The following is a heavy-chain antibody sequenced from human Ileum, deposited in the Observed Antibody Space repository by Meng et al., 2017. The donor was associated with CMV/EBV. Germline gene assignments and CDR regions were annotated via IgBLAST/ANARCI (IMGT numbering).Heavy chain of an antibody. V-gene: IGHV3-21*01. D-gene: IGHD2-2*02. Sequence: GESLKISCAASGFTFSSYSMNWVRQAPGKGLEWVSAISSSSSYIYYADSVKGRFTISRDNAKNSLYLQMNSLRAEDTAVYYCARDTSHPYCSSTRCYNLVNWFDTWGQGTMVTVSS. CDR3: ARDTSHPYCSSTRCYNLVNWFDT. CDR1: GFTFSSYS. J-gene: IGHJ5*02. CDR2: ISSSSSYI.